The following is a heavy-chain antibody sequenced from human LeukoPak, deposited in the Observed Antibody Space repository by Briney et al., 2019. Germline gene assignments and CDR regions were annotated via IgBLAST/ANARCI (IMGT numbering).Heavy chain of an antibody. J-gene: IGHJ4*02. CDR2: ISAYNGNT. V-gene: IGHV1-18*01. Sequence: ASVKVSCKASGYTFSSYGINWVRQAPGQGLEWVGWISAYNGNTNYAQKLQGRVTMTTDTSTSTAYMDLRSLRAEDTAVYYCARRGSWTKLDYWGQGTLVTVSS. CDR1: GYTFSSYG. D-gene: IGHD6-13*01. CDR3: ARRGSWTKLDY.